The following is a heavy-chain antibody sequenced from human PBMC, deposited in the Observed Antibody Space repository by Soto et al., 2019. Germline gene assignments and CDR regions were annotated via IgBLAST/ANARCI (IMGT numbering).Heavy chain of an antibody. CDR2: IGTLSDT. CDR1: GFAFSTFD. CDR3: ARGRSFSYDSTPPPMFDP. J-gene: IGHJ5*02. V-gene: IGHV3-13*01. Sequence: DVQLVESGGGLVQPGGSLRLSCAGSGFAFSTFDIHCVRQAPGKGLEWVSGIGTLSDTFYAASVQGRFTISRQNAKNSVYLQMNSLRAGDTAFYYCARGRSFSYDSTPPPMFDPWGQGTLVTVSS. D-gene: IGHD3-10*01.